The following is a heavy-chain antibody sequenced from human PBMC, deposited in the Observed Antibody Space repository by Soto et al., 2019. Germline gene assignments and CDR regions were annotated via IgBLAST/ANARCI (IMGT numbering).Heavy chain of an antibody. J-gene: IGHJ4*02. Sequence: DVQLVESGGGLVQPGGSLRLSCAASGFTFSNYWMSWVRQAPGKGLEWVANIKQDGSENYYVDSVNGRFTTSRDNTKNSFYLQMNSLRAGDTAVYYCARDHINGWKVDYWGRGTLVTVSS. CDR2: IKQDGSEN. CDR3: ARDHINGWKVDY. V-gene: IGHV3-7*01. D-gene: IGHD6-19*01. CDR1: GFTFSNYW.